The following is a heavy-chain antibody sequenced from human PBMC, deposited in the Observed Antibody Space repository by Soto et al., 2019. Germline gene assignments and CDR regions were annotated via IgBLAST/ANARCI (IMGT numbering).Heavy chain of an antibody. CDR1: GDTFAFHS. CDR2: INPILSMS. J-gene: IGHJ4*02. Sequence: QVQLVQSGAEVKRPGSPVKVSCKASGDTFAFHSINWVRQAPGLGLEWMGRINPILSMSNYAQRFQGRVTXTXDXXTSTAYMVLSSLRSEDTAIYYCATSYGSGYRAFDYWGQGALVTVSS. D-gene: IGHD3-10*01. CDR3: ATSYGSGYRAFDY. V-gene: IGHV1-69*02.